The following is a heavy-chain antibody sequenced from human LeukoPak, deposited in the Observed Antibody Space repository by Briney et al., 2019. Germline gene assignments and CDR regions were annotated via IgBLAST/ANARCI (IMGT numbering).Heavy chain of an antibody. CDR1: GFTFSSYA. CDR2: ISGSGGST. V-gene: IGHV3-23*01. D-gene: IGHD2-21*02. J-gene: IGHJ3*02. Sequence: GGSLRLSCAASGFTFSSYAMSWVRQAPGKGLEWVSAISGSGGSTYYADSVKGRFTISRDNSKNTLYLQMNSLRAEDTAVYYCAKALAYCGGDCYPGAFDIWGQGTMVTVSS. CDR3: AKALAYCGGDCYPGAFDI.